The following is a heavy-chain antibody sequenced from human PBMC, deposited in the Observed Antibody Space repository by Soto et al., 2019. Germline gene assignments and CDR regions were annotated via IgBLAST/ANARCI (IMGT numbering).Heavy chain of an antibody. CDR3: ARGRGSGSYSAYYFDS. CDR1: GGSISSGGYY. D-gene: IGHD3-10*01. V-gene: IGHV4-31*03. CDR2: AHYSGIT. J-gene: IGHJ4*02. Sequence: QVQLQESGPGLVKPSQTLSLTCSVSGGSISSGGYYWNWDRKRPGKGLEWIGYAHYSGITFNNPSLSSRLTTSVDMSKHQLSLMLRSVTAADKAVYYCARGRGSGSYSAYYFDSWGQGTLVTVSS.